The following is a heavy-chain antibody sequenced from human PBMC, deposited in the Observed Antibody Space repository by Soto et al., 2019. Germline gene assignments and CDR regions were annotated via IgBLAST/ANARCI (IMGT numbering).Heavy chain of an antibody. D-gene: IGHD5-12*01. Sequence: PGESLKISCKGYGYSFTSYWIGWVRQMPGKGLEWMGIIYPGDSDTRYSPSFQGQVTISDDKSISTAYLQWSSLKASDTAMYYCARLYSGYYYYYGMDVWGQGTTVTVSS. J-gene: IGHJ6*02. CDR3: ARLYSGYYYYYGMDV. CDR2: IYPGDSDT. V-gene: IGHV5-51*01. CDR1: GYSFTSYW.